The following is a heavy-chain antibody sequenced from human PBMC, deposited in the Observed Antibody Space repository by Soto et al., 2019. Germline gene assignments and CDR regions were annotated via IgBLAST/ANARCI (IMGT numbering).Heavy chain of an antibody. D-gene: IGHD1-1*01. Sequence: GGSLRLSCAASGFTFSIYSMNWVRQAPGKGLEWVSYIMPGSSHIFYADSVKGRFTISRDNDKNALYLQMNNLRAEDTALYYCARDRLNNAYNTFFDYWGQGTLVTVST. J-gene: IGHJ4*02. V-gene: IGHV3-48*01. CDR3: ARDRLNNAYNTFFDY. CDR2: IMPGSSHI. CDR1: GFTFSIYS.